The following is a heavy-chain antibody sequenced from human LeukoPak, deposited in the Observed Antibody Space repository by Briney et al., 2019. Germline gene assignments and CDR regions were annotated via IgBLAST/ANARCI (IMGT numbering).Heavy chain of an antibody. CDR1: GGSISSGGYS. D-gene: IGHD6-13*01. CDR2: IYHSGST. J-gene: IGHJ5*02. V-gene: IGHV4-30-2*01. Sequence: SETLSLTCAVSGGSISSGGYSWSWIRQPPGKGLEWIGYIYHSGSTYYNPSLKSRVTISVDRSKNQFSLKLSSVTAADTAVYYCARGSRQLLGWFDPWGQGTLVTVSS. CDR3: ARGSRQLLGWFDP.